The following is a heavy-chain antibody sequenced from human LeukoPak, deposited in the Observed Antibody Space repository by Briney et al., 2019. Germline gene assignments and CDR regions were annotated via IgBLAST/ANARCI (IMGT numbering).Heavy chain of an antibody. J-gene: IGHJ4*02. CDR3: ATRGYDILTGYYSYYFDY. CDR1: GYTFTSYG. Sequence: GASVKVSCKASGYTFTSYGISWVRQAPGQGLEWMGWISAYNGNTNYAQKLQGRVTMTTDTSTSTAYMELRSLRSDDTAVYYCATRGYDILTGYYSYYFDYWGQGTLVTVSS. V-gene: IGHV1-18*01. D-gene: IGHD3-9*01. CDR2: ISAYNGNT.